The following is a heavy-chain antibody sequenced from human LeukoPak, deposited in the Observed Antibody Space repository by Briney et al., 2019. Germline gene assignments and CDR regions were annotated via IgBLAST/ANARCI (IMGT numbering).Heavy chain of an antibody. V-gene: IGHV4-30-2*03. Sequence: SQTLSLTCTVSGAFISSGGFYWSWLRQPPGKGLEWIGYIYHSGKAYYNPSLKSRVTISVDTSKNQFSLKLRSVTAADTAVYYCARHVTVLTGSNWFDPWGQGTLVTVSS. CDR3: ARHVTVLTGSNWFDP. J-gene: IGHJ5*02. D-gene: IGHD7-27*01. CDR1: GAFISSGGFY. CDR2: IYHSGKA.